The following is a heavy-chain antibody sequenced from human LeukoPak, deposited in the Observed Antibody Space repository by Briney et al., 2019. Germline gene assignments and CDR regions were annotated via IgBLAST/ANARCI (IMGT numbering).Heavy chain of an antibody. V-gene: IGHV4-59*01. CDR2: IYYSGST. Sequence: SETLSLTCTVSGGSISSCYWSWIRQPPGKGLEWIGYIYYSGSTNYNPSLKSRVTISVDTSKNQFSLSLNSVTAADTAVYYCARGGSRDGYNRPLDYWGQGTLVTVSS. CDR1: GGSISSCY. D-gene: IGHD5-24*01. J-gene: IGHJ4*02. CDR3: ARGGSRDGYNRPLDY.